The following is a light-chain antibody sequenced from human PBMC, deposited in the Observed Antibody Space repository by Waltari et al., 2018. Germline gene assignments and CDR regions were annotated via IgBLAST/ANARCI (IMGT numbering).Light chain of an antibody. J-gene: IGKJ3*01. CDR1: QDVSHA. V-gene: IGKV1-27*01. CDR3: LQDYSAPLT. CDR2: VAS. Sequence: DIHVTQSPPYLSASVGDRVPITSRTSQDVSHALSCYQQKGGQAPTLLIYVASTLQSGVPSRFSGSGSGKDFTLTIASLQPEDVGTYYCLQDYSAPLTFGPGT.